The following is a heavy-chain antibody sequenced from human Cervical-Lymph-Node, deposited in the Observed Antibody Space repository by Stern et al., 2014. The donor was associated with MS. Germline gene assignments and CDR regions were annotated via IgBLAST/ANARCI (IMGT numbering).Heavy chain of an antibody. Sequence: QVQLVQSGAEVKRPGSSVTVSCTSSGDTFSDHSISWVRRAPGHGLAWVGWVIPLFGAADYAQMFQGRVTITADESTTTAYMELSSLRSEDTAMYYCARGAYCGGDCYWGWFDSWGQGTLVTVSS. D-gene: IGHD2-21*02. CDR1: GDTFSDHS. J-gene: IGHJ5*01. V-gene: IGHV1-69*01. CDR3: ARGAYCGGDCYWGWFDS. CDR2: VIPLFGAA.